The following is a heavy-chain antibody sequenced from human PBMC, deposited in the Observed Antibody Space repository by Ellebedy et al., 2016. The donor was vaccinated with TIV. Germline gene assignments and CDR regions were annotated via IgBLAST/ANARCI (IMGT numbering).Heavy chain of an antibody. CDR3: ASMGMVTQCYFHY. D-gene: IGHD5-18*01. Sequence: SGPTLVKPTQTLTLTCTFSGFSPSTSGVCVSWIRQPPGKPLEWLARIYWDDDKYYSTSLKTRLTISKDTSKNQVILAMTNMDPVDTATYYCASMGMVTQCYFHYWGQGTLVTVSS. CDR2: IYWDDDK. J-gene: IGHJ4*02. CDR1: GFSPSTSGVC. V-gene: IGHV2-70*11.